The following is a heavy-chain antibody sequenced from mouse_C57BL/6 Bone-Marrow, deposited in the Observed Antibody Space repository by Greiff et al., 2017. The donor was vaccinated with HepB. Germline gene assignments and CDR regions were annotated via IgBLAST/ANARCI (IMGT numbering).Heavy chain of an antibody. V-gene: IGHV1-81*01. CDR1: GYTFTSYG. CDR3: ARSRVTTVVATRYAMDY. Sequence: VKLQESGAELARPGASVKLSCKASGYTFTSYGISWVKQRTGQGLEWIGEIYPRSGNTYYNEKFKGKATLTADKSSSTAYMELRSLTSEDSAVYFCARSRVTTVVATRYAMDYWGQGTSVTVSS. J-gene: IGHJ4*01. CDR2: IYPRSGNT. D-gene: IGHD1-1*01.